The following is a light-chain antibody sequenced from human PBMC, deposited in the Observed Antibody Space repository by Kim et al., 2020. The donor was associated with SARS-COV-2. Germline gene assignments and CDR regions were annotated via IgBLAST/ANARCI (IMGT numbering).Light chain of an antibody. CDR3: QQYGSSYS. CDR2: AAS. Sequence: SLSPGEGATLSCRASRSVSSSDLAWYQQRPGQAPRLLIYAASTRATGIPDRFSGSGSWTEFTLTISGLEPEDLAVYYCQQYGSSYSFGQGTKLEI. J-gene: IGKJ2*03. CDR1: RSVSSSD. V-gene: IGKV3-20*01.